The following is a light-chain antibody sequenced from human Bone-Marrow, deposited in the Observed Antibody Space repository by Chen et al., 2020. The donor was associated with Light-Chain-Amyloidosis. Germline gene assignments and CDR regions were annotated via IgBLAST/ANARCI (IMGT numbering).Light chain of an antibody. J-gene: IGLJ1*01. Sequence: QSALTQPASVSGSPGQSITISCTGTSSDVGDDNHVSWYQQHPNKDPKLMIYEVTNPPSWVPDRFAGSKSDNTASLTISGLQTEDEADYFCSSYTITNTLVFGSGTRVTVL. CDR3: SSYTITNTLV. CDR1: SSDVGDDNH. V-gene: IGLV2-14*01. CDR2: EVT.